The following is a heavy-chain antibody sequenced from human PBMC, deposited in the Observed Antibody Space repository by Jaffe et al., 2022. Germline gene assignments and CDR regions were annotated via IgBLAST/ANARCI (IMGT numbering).Heavy chain of an antibody. CDR2: INHSGST. J-gene: IGHJ3*02. V-gene: IGHV4-34*01. CDR3: ARGRAVTQQRAFDI. D-gene: IGHD4-17*01. CDR1: GGSFSGYY. Sequence: QVQLQQWGAGLLKPSETLSLTCAVYGGSFSGYYWSWIRQPPGKGLEWIGEINHSGSTNYNPSLKSRVTISVDTSKNQFSLKLSSVTAADTAVYYCARGRAVTQQRAFDIWGQGTMVTVSS.